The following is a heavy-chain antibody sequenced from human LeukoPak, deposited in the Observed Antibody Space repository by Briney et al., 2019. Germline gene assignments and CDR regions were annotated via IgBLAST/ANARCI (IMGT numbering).Heavy chain of an antibody. J-gene: IGHJ4*02. CDR3: ARCLVGATMDY. D-gene: IGHD1-26*01. V-gene: IGHV4-59*07. Sequence: SDTVSLPCTVSGRSTSHNYARWIRQPPGEGLEWGGYIYYSGRTNYNPSLESRVTISVDTSKNQFSLKLSSVTAADTAVYYCARCLVGATMDYWGQGTLVTVSS. CDR1: GRSTSHNY. CDR2: IYYSGRT.